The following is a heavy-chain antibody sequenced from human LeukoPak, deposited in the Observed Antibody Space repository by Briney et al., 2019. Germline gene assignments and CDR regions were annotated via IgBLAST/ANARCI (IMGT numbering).Heavy chain of an antibody. Sequence: GGSLRLSCAASGFTFSGSAMHWVRQASGKGLEWVGRIRSKASSYATAYAASVKGRFTISRDDSKNTAYLQMNSLKTEDTAVYYCTRLTSVVTYYWGQGTLVTVSS. D-gene: IGHD4-23*01. V-gene: IGHV3-73*01. CDR1: GFTFSGSA. J-gene: IGHJ4*02. CDR3: TRLTSVVTYY. CDR2: IRSKASSYAT.